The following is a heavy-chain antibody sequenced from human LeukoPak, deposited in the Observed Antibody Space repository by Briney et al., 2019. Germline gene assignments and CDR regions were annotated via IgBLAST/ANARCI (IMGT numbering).Heavy chain of an antibody. Sequence: SQTLSLTCTVSGGSISSGGYYWSWIRQHPGKGLEWIGYIHYSGSTYYNPSLKSRVTISVDTSKNQFSLKLSSVTAADTAVYYCARSSLYDSSGYYERVYFDYWGQGTLVTVSS. V-gene: IGHV4-31*03. CDR3: ARSSLYDSSGYYERVYFDY. J-gene: IGHJ4*02. D-gene: IGHD3-22*01. CDR1: GGSISSGGYY. CDR2: IHYSGST.